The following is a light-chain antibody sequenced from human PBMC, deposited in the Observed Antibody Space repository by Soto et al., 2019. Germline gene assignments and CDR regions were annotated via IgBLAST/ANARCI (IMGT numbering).Light chain of an antibody. CDR3: QQYDDWPLT. CDR2: GAF. Sequence: EIVMTQSPATLSVSPGERATLSCRASQSVSNNLAWYQQKPGQAPRLLIYGAFTRATVIPARFSGSGSGTQFTLTISSLQSEDFAVYYCQQYDDWPLTFGGGTKVDSK. V-gene: IGKV3-15*01. CDR1: QSVSNN. J-gene: IGKJ4*01.